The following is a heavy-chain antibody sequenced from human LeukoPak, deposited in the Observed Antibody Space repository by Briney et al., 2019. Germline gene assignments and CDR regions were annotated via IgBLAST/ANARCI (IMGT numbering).Heavy chain of an antibody. D-gene: IGHD4-17*01. J-gene: IGHJ4*02. Sequence: GGSLRLSCAASGFTFSSYAMSWVRQAPGKGLEWVSAISGSGGSTYYADSVKGRFTISRDNSKNTLYLQMNSLRAEDTAVYYRAKAAPPNDYGDYVMDYWGQGTLVTVSS. CDR1: GFTFSSYA. V-gene: IGHV3-23*01. CDR2: ISGSGGST. CDR3: AKAAPPNDYGDYVMDY.